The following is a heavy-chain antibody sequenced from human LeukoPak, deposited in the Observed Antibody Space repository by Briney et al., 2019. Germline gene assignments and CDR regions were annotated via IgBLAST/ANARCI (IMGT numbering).Heavy chain of an antibody. D-gene: IGHD3-22*01. V-gene: IGHV3-30*03. Sequence: GGSLRLSCAASGFTFSSYGMHWVRQAPGKGLEWVAVISYDGSNKYYADSVKGRFTISRDNSKNTLYLQMNSLRAEDTAVYYCATDLSYYDSSGYYWGQGTLVTVSS. CDR2: ISYDGSNK. CDR3: ATDLSYYDSSGYY. J-gene: IGHJ4*02. CDR1: GFTFSSYG.